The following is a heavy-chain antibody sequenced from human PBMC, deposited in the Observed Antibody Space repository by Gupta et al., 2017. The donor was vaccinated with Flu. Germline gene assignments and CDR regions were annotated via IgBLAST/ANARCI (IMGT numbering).Heavy chain of an antibody. CDR2: IIPIFGTA. CDR1: GGTFSSYA. D-gene: IGHD4-17*01. Sequence: QVQLVQSGAEVKKPGSSVKVSCKASGGTFSSYAISWVRQAPGQGLEWMGGIIPIFGTANDAQKVQGRVTITADESTSTDYMELSSLRSEDTAVYYCATVPDYGGNYYFDYWGQGTLVTVSS. CDR3: ATVPDYGGNYYFDY. J-gene: IGHJ4*02. V-gene: IGHV1-69*01.